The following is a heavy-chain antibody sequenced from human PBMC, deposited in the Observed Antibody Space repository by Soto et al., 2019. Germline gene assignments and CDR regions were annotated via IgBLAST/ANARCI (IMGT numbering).Heavy chain of an antibody. CDR2: IIPIFGTA. D-gene: IGHD2-15*01. V-gene: IGHV1-69*13. Sequence: GASVKVSCKASGYTFTSYGISWVRQAPGQGLEWMGGIIPIFGTANYAQKFQGRVTITADESTSTAYIELSSLRSEDTAVYYCARSYCSGGSCYLVQLWTFDYWGQGTLVTVSS. CDR3: ARSYCSGGSCYLVQLWTFDY. CDR1: GYTFTSYG. J-gene: IGHJ4*02.